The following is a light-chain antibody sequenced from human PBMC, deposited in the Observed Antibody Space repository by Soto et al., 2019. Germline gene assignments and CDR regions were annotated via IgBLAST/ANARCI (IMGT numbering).Light chain of an antibody. CDR2: AES. V-gene: IGKV1-39*01. Sequence: DIQMTQSPSSLSASVGDRVTITCRASQSISSYLNWYKQKPGKGPKLLIYAESSLQNGVPSRFSGSGSETDVTRTISSLQLADFAPYYYQQSYSTPPWTFGQGTKVGIK. CDR1: QSISSY. CDR3: QQSYSTPPWT. J-gene: IGKJ1*01.